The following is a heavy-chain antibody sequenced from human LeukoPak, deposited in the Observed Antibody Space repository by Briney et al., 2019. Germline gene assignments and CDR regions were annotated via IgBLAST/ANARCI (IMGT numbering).Heavy chain of an antibody. CDR3: AREDSGSFFHRPWNY. CDR2: IIPIFGTA. V-gene: IGHV1-69*13. CDR1: GGTFSSYA. Sequence: GASVKVSCKASGGTFSSYAISWVRQAPGQGLEWMGGIIPIFGTANYAQKFQGRVTITADESTSTAYMELSSLGSEDTAVYYCAREDSGSFFHRPWNYWGQGTLVTVSS. D-gene: IGHD1-26*01. J-gene: IGHJ4*02.